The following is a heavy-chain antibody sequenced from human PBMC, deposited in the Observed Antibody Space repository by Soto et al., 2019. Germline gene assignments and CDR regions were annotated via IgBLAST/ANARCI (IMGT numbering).Heavy chain of an antibody. CDR3: TTHGVMPWD. CDR1: GFTYSNAW. V-gene: IGHV3-15*07. D-gene: IGHD3-16*01. Sequence: EVQLVESGGGLVKPGGSLRLSCAASGFTYSNAWMNWVRQAPGKGLEWVGRIKSKTEGGTTVYAAPVKGRFTISRDDLTCTLYLQMNSLNTEVTDVCYGTTHGVMPWDWGQGTLVPVSS. CDR2: IKSKTEGGTT. J-gene: IGHJ4*02.